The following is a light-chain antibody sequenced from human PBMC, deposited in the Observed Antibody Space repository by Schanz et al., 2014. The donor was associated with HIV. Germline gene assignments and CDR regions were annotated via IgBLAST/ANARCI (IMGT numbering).Light chain of an antibody. Sequence: QSVLTQPPSASGSPGQSVTISCTGTSSDVGGYNYVSWYQQHPGKAPKLMIYEVTKRPSGVSNRFSGSMSGNTASLTISGLQAEDEADYYCCSYARSSDVFGTGTKLTVL. V-gene: IGLV2-8*01. CDR3: CSYARSSDV. CDR1: SSDVGGYNY. J-gene: IGLJ1*01. CDR2: EVT.